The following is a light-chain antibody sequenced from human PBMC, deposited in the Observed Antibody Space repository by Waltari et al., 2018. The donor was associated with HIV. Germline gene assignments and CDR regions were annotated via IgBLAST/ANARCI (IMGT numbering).Light chain of an antibody. CDR3: SSYTSSSTPYV. V-gene: IGLV2-14*01. CDR2: EVY. CDR1: SSDVGGYNF. Sequence: QSALTHPPSVSGSPGPSITISCTGTSSDVGGYNFVSWYQQHPGKTPKVMIYEVYNRPAGVSHRFSGSKAGNTASLTSAGLQAEDEADYYCSSYTSSSTPYVFGTGTKVTVL. J-gene: IGLJ1*01.